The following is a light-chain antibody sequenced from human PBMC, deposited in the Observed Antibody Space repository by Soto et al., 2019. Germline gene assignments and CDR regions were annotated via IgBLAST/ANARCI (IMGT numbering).Light chain of an antibody. CDR2: DNN. CDR1: SSNIGNNY. J-gene: IGLJ1*01. V-gene: IGLV1-51*01. CDR3: GTWEGDSYV. Sequence: QSVLTQSPSVSAAPGQKVTISCSGGSSNIGNNYVCWYHQLPGTAPKVLIYDNNKRPSGIADRFSGSKSGTSATLAITGLQTGEEGDYYCGTWEGDSYVFGIGTKVTV.